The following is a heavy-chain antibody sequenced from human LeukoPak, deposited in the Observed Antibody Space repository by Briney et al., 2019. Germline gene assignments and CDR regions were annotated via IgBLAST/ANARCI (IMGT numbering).Heavy chain of an antibody. Sequence: ASVKVSCTASGYTFTGYYIHWVRQAPGQGLEWMGYINPNSGGTSYAQKFQGRVTMTRDTSISTVYMELSRLISDDTAVFYCARDRDLAVTGSLYYFDSWGQGTLVTVSS. D-gene: IGHD6-19*01. CDR1: GYTFTGYY. CDR2: INPNSGGT. J-gene: IGHJ4*02. CDR3: ARDRDLAVTGSLYYFDS. V-gene: IGHV1-2*02.